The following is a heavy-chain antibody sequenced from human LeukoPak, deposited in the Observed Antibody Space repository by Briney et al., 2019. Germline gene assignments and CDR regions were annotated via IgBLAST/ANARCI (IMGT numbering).Heavy chain of an antibody. V-gene: IGHV3-21*01. CDR3: AGWGWVVVPAAIYYFDY. CDR2: ISSSSSYI. Sequence: GGSLRLSCAASGFTFSSYSMNWVRQAPGKGLEWVSSISSSSSYIYYADSVKGRFTISRDNAKNSLYLQMNSLRAEDTAVDYCAGWGWVVVPAAIYYFDYWGQGTLVTVSS. D-gene: IGHD2-2*01. J-gene: IGHJ4*02. CDR1: GFTFSSYS.